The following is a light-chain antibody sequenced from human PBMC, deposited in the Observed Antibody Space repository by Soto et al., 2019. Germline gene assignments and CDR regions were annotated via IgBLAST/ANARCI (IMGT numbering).Light chain of an antibody. CDR1: SSDVGGYHY. Sequence: QSVLTQPPSASGSPGQSVTMSCTGTSSDVGGYHYVSWYQQHPGKAPKLMIYEVSKRPSGVPNRFSGSKSGNTASLTVSGLQADDEADYFCSSDAGSNIFVFGTGTKVTVL. V-gene: IGLV2-8*01. CDR2: EVS. CDR3: SSDAGSNIFV. J-gene: IGLJ1*01.